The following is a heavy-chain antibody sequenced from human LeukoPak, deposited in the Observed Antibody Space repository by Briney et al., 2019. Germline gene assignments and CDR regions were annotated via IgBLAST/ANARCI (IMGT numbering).Heavy chain of an antibody. V-gene: IGHV3-7*04. J-gene: IGHJ4*02. CDR2: IKQDGSEK. CDR3: ARGRGSYGYYFDY. Sequence: PGGSLRLSCAASGFTFSSYWMSWVRQAPGKGLEWVANIKQDGSEKYYVDSVKGRFTISRDNVKNSLYLQMNSLRAEDTAVYYCARGRGSYGYYFDYWGQGTLVTVSS. D-gene: IGHD5-18*01. CDR1: GFTFSSYW.